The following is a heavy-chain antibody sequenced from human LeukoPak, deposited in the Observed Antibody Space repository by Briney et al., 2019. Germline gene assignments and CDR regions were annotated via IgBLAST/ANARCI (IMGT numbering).Heavy chain of an antibody. Sequence: GGTLRLSCAASGFTVSSNYMSWVRQAPGKGLEWVSVIYSGGSTYYADSVKGRFTISRDNSKNTLYLQMNSLRAEDTAVYYCAREYYYDSSGSFDPWGQGTLVTVSS. D-gene: IGHD3-22*01. J-gene: IGHJ5*02. V-gene: IGHV3-66*01. CDR1: GFTVSSNY. CDR3: AREYYYDSSGSFDP. CDR2: IYSGGST.